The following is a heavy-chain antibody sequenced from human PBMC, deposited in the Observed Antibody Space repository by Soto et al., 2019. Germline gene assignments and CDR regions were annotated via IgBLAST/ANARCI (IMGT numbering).Heavy chain of an antibody. V-gene: IGHV4-59*08. Sequence: QVQLQESGPGLVKPSETLSLTCTVSGGSINSYYWSWIRQPPGKGLEWIGYIYYSGSTNYNPSLKSRITISADTSKNQFSLKLSSVTAADTAVCYCARHISSGTNIAAIRSFDPWGQGTLVTVSS. J-gene: IGHJ5*02. CDR3: ARHISSGTNIAAIRSFDP. D-gene: IGHD1-7*01. CDR2: IYYSGST. CDR1: GGSINSYY.